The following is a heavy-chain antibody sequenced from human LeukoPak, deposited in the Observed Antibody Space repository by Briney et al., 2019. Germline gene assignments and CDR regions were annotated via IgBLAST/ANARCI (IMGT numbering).Heavy chain of an antibody. CDR1: GYTFSDYF. V-gene: IGHV1-2*02. CDR2: INPNSGGT. J-gene: IGHJ4*02. CDR3: ARDYGRGSDR. Sequence: GASVKVSCKASGYTFSDYFIHWVRQAPGQGLEWMGWINPNSGGTNFARNFRGRVTLTRDKSITTAFMELRGLTFDDTAVYYCARDYGRGSDRWGQGTLVTVSS. D-gene: IGHD3-10*01.